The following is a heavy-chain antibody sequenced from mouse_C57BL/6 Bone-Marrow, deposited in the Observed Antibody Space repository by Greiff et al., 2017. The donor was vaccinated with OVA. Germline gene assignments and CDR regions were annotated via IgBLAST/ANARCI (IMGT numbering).Heavy chain of an antibody. J-gene: IGHJ1*03. D-gene: IGHD2-5*01. CDR3: AREEDSNYGWYFDV. Sequence: EVQLQESGPELVKPGASVKISCKASGYSFTGYYMNWVKQSPEKSLEWIGEINPSTGGTTYNQKFKAKATLTVDKSSSTAYMQLKSLTSEDSAVYYCAREEDSNYGWYFDVWGTGTTVTVSS. CDR1: GYSFTGYY. V-gene: IGHV1-42*01. CDR2: INPSTGGT.